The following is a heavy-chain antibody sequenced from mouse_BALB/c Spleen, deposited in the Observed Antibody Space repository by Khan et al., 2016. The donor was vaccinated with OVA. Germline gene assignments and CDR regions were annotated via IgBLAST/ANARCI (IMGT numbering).Heavy chain of an antibody. CDR3: AKDRGYYAVDY. CDR1: GFSLTSYG. J-gene: IGHJ4*01. CDR2: IWGDGNT. Sequence: QVQLKESGPGLVAPSPTLSITCTASGFSLTSYGVRWVRQPPGKGLEWLGVIWGDGNTNYYSALRSSLSISKDNTKSQVFLKLNSLQTDDTATYYCAKDRGYYAVDYWGQGTSVTVSS. V-gene: IGHV2-3*01.